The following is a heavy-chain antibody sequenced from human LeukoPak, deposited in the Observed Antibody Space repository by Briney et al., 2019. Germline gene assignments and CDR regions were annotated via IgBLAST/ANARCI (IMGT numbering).Heavy chain of an antibody. V-gene: IGHV4-59*10. CDR3: ARGRCSSTSCYTSAFDI. J-gene: IGHJ3*02. CDR2: IYTSGST. CDR1: GGSFSGYY. D-gene: IGHD2-2*02. Sequence: SETLSLTCAVYGGSFSGYYWSWIRQPAGKGLEWIGRIYTSGSTNYNPSLKSRVTMSVDTSKNQFSLKLSSVTAADTAVYYCARGRCSSTSCYTSAFDIWGQGTMVTVSS.